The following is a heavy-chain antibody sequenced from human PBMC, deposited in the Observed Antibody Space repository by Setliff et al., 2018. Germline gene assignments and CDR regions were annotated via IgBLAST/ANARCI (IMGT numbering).Heavy chain of an antibody. CDR1: GFTFSSYE. CDR3: ARLVMRGTIDFFDN. J-gene: IGHJ4*02. Sequence: GGSLRLSCSASGFTFSSYEMNWVRQAPGKGLEWVSYISNDGEIRHYSDSVKGRFTVSRDSSQNKVHLQMDSLRAEDTAVYYCARLVMRGTIDFFDNWGQGTLVTVSS. V-gene: IGHV3-48*03. D-gene: IGHD1-1*01. CDR2: ISNDGEIR.